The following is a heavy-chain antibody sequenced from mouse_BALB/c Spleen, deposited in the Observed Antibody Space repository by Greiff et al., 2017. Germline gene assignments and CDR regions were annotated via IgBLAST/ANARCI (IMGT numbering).Heavy chain of an antibody. Sequence: EVKLMESGGGLVQPGGSLKLSCAASGFTFSSYGMSWVRQTPDKRLELVATINSNGGSTYYPDSVKGRFTISRDNAKNTLYLQMSSLKSEDTAMYYCARDYSNFWDMDVWGEGTTVTVSS. J-gene: IGHJ1*01. CDR2: INSNGGST. CDR3: ARDYSNFWDMDV. V-gene: IGHV5-6-3*01. CDR1: GFTFSSYG. D-gene: IGHD2-5*01.